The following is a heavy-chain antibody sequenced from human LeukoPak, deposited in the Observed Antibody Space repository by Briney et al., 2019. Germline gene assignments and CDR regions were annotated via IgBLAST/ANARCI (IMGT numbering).Heavy chain of an antibody. V-gene: IGHV3-74*01. Sequence: PGGSLRLSCAASRFTFSVHWMHWVRQAPGKGLEWVSRINPDESDKAHADSVKGRFTISRDNAKNTLYLQMNSLRAEDTAVYYCARDRVATIFTYHPMFDSWGPGTLVTVSS. D-gene: IGHD3-10*02. CDR3: ARDRVATIFTYHPMFDS. J-gene: IGHJ5*01. CDR2: INPDESDK. CDR1: RFTFSVHW.